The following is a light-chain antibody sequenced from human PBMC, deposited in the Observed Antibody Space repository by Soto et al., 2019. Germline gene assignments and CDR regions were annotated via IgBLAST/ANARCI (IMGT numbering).Light chain of an antibody. CDR3: CTYAGHVPK. CDR1: SSDVGYYDL. CDR2: EVT. J-gene: IGLJ3*02. V-gene: IGLV2-23*02. Sequence: HSVLTQPASVSGSPGQSITISCAGTSSDVGYYDLVSWYQQHPGKAPKLIIFEVTQRPSGISDRFSASKSGFTASLTISGLQPEDEAVYFCCTYAGHVPKFGGGTK.